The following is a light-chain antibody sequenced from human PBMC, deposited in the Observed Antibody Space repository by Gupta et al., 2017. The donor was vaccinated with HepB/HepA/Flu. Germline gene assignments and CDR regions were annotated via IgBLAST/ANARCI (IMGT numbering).Light chain of an antibody. V-gene: IGLV1-47*01. J-gene: IGLJ3*02. CDR2: DND. Sequence: QPVPTQSPSASGNPGQRVTISCSGSNSNIGGNSVYWYQQVPGTAPKVLIYDNDKRPSGVPDRFSGSKSGTSASLAISGLRSEDEADYYCAAWDDNLRGPVFGGGTKLTVL. CDR1: NSNIGGNS. CDR3: AAWDDNLRGPV.